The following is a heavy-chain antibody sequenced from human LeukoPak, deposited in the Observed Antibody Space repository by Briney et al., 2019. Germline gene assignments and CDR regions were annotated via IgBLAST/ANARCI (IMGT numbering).Heavy chain of an antibody. Sequence: SQTLSLTRAISGDSVSSNSAAWNWIRQSPSRGLEWLGRTYYRSKWYNDYAVSVKGRITINPDTSKNQFSLQLNSVTPEDTAVYYCARDEQQLVLGWFDPWGQGTLVTVSS. D-gene: IGHD6-13*01. V-gene: IGHV6-1*01. CDR3: ARDEQQLVLGWFDP. J-gene: IGHJ5*02. CDR2: TYYRSKWYN. CDR1: GDSVSSNSAA.